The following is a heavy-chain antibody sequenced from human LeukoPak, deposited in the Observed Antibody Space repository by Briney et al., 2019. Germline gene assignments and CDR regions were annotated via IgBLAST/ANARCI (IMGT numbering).Heavy chain of an antibody. D-gene: IGHD3-10*01. CDR2: INAGNGNT. Sequence: ASVKVSCKASGYTFTSYAMHWVRQAPGQRLEWMGWINAGNGNTKYSQKFQGRVTITRDTSTSTAYMELSSLRSEDTAVYYCARHTIPGGLQYYFDYWGQGTLVTVSS. CDR1: GYTFTSYA. J-gene: IGHJ4*02. V-gene: IGHV1-3*01. CDR3: ARHTIPGGLQYYFDY.